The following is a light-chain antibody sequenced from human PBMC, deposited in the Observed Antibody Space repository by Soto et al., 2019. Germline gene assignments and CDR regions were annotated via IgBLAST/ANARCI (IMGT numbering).Light chain of an antibody. J-gene: IGLJ1*01. CDR3: SLYTTASTYV. CDR1: SSDIGGYNS. Sequence: QSALTQSPSASGSPGQSVTISCTGTSSDIGGYNSVSWYQQHPGKAPKVMIYDVSKRPSGVPDRFSGSKSGNTASLTVSALQAEDEADYYCSLYTTASTYVFGTGTKLTVL. CDR2: DVS. V-gene: IGLV2-8*01.